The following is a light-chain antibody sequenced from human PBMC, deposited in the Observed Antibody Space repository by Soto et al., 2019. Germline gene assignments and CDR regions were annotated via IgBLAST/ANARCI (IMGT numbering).Light chain of an antibody. Sequence: IVMTQSPATLSVSPGDTASLSCRAGQTIYSNVAWYQQRPGQAPRLIIYRASSRATGVPARFSGSGSGTEFTLTISSLQSEDFALSYCQQYQNLWTFGQGTKVEIK. J-gene: IGKJ1*01. CDR1: QTIYSN. CDR3: QQYQNLWT. CDR2: RAS. V-gene: IGKV3-15*01.